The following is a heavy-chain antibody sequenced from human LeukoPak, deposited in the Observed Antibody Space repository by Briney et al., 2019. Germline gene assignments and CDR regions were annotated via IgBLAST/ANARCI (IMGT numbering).Heavy chain of an antibody. D-gene: IGHD5-24*01. CDR1: GFTFSSHG. CDR3: AKDDRWLQFCC. Sequence: GALRLSCAASGFTFSSHGMNWVRQGPGKGLEWVSGIISSGHTTYFAGSVRGRFTISRDNCRNTVYLQMNSLRAEDTAVYYCAKDDRWLQFCCWGQGTLVTVSA. V-gene: IGHV3-23*01. J-gene: IGHJ4*02. CDR2: IISSGHTT.